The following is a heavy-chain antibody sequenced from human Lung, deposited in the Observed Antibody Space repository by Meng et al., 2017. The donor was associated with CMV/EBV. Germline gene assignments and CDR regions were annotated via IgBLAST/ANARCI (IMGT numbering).Heavy chain of an antibody. CDR1: GVPISSNIR. V-gene: IGHV4-4*02. Sequence: QVPVQESGPGLVKPSGPLSLTCGVSGVPISSNIRWTWVRQPPGKGLEWIGDIDDSGSTNYNPSLNSRISISLDKSKNHFSLKVNSVTAADTAVYYCARGKQDAWELLAYWGQGALVTVSS. D-gene: IGHD1-26*01. CDR3: ARGKQDAWELLAY. CDR2: IDDSGST. J-gene: IGHJ4*02.